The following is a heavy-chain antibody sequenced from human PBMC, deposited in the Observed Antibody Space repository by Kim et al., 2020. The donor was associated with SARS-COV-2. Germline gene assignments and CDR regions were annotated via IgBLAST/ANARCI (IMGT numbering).Heavy chain of an antibody. V-gene: IGHV4-31*03. CDR3: ARGYFDWLLFDY. CDR2: IYYSGST. J-gene: IGHJ4*02. CDR1: GGSISSGGYY. Sequence: SETLSLTCTVSGGSISSGGYYWSWIRQHPGKGLEWIGYIYYSGSTYYNPSLKSRVTISVDTSKNQFSLKLSSVTAADTAMYYCARGYFDWLLFDYWGQGTLVTVSS. D-gene: IGHD3-9*01.